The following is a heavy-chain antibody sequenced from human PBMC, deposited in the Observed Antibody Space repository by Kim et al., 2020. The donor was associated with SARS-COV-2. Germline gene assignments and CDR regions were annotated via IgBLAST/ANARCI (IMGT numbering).Heavy chain of an antibody. CDR1: GYTFDTYA. CDR3: AREGSGSYNWLDP. V-gene: IGHV1-3*01. Sequence: ASVKVSCKASGYTFDTYALYWVRQAPGQRFEWMGWIKGGNGNTRYSQNFQGRVTITRDTSATTAYMELSSLTFEDTAVYYCAREGSGSYNWLDPWGQGTLVTVSS. CDR2: IKGGNGNT. D-gene: IGHD3-10*01. J-gene: IGHJ5*02.